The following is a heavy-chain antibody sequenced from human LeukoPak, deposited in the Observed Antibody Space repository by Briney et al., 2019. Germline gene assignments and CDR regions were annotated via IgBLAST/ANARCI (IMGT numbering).Heavy chain of an antibody. D-gene: IGHD5/OR15-5a*01. J-gene: IGHJ3*02. CDR3: ARDKGLPQAFDI. CDR1: GGSISSDGYY. V-gene: IGHV4-31*03. Sequence: SETLSLTCTVSGGSISSDGYYWSWIRQYPGKGLEWIGYIYDSGSHYYNPSLKSRLTISVDTSKSQFSLKLTSVTAADTAVYYCARDKGLPQAFDIWGQGTMVTVSS. CDR2: IYDSGSH.